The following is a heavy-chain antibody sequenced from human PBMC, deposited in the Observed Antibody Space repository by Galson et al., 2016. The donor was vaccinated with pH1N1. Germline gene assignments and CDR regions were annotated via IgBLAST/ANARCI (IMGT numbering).Heavy chain of an antibody. J-gene: IGHJ3*02. Sequence: PALVKPTQTLTLTCTFSGFSLSTGGMRVSWIRQPPGKALEWLARIEWDDDKFYSTSLKTRLSIPKDTSKNQVVLTMTNMDTVDTATYYCGRNPAFVGGAIDIWGRGTLVTVSS. V-gene: IGHV2-70*04. CDR3: GRNPAFVGGAIDI. CDR1: GFSLSTGGMR. D-gene: IGHD2-15*01. CDR2: IEWDDDK.